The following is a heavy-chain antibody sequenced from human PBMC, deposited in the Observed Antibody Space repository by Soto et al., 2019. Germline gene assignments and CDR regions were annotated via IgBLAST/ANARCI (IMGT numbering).Heavy chain of an antibody. CDR1: GFTFSNAW. Sequence: EVQLVESGGGLVKPGGSLRLSCAASGFTFSNAWMSWVRQAPGKGLEWVGRIKSKTDGGTTDYAAPVKGRFTISRDDSKNTLYLQMNSLKTEDTAVYYCTTGGYCSGGSCYPPYYYYYCMDVWGQGTTVTVSS. V-gene: IGHV3-15*01. CDR3: TTGGYCSGGSCYPPYYYYYCMDV. J-gene: IGHJ6*02. CDR2: IKSKTDGGTT. D-gene: IGHD2-15*01.